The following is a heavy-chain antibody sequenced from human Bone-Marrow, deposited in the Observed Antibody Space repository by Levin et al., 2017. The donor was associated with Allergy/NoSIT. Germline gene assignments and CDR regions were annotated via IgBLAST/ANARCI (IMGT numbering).Heavy chain of an antibody. Sequence: AGESLKISCAASGFTFSSYSMNWVRQAPGKGLEWVSYISSSSSTIYYADSVKGRFTISRDNAKNSLYLQMNSLRAEDTAVYYCARDRNDILTGYYNPSHRGWFDPWGQGTLVTVSS. CDR3: ARDRNDILTGYYNPSHRGWFDP. J-gene: IGHJ5*02. CDR2: ISSSSSTI. D-gene: IGHD3-9*01. CDR1: GFTFSSYS. V-gene: IGHV3-48*01.